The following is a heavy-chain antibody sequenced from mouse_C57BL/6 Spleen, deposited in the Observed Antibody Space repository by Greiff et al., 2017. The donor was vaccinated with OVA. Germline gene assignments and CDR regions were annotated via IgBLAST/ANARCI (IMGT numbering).Heavy chain of an antibody. V-gene: IGHV1-69*01. CDR2: IDPSDRYT. J-gene: IGHJ2*01. D-gene: IGHD4-1*01. CDR1: GYTFTSYW. Sequence: QVQLQQPGAELVMPGASVKLSCKASGYTFTSYWMHWVKQRPGQGLEWIGEIDPSDRYTNYNQKFKGKATLTVDKSSSTAYMQLSSLTSEDSAVYYCARKGTGAYYFDYWGQGTTLTVSS. CDR3: ARKGTGAYYFDY.